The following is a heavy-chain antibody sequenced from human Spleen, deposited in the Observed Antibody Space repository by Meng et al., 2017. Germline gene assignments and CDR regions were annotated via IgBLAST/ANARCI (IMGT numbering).Heavy chain of an antibody. Sequence: GESLKISCAASGFTVSSNYMSWVRQAPGKGLEWVSVIYSGGSTYYADSVKGRFTISRDNSKNTLYLQMNSLRAEDTAVYYCAREFRLTYYYDSSGYHSYYFDYWGQGTLVTVSS. CDR2: IYSGGST. J-gene: IGHJ4*02. D-gene: IGHD3-22*01. CDR1: GFTVSSNY. V-gene: IGHV3-53*01. CDR3: AREFRLTYYYDSSGYHSYYFDY.